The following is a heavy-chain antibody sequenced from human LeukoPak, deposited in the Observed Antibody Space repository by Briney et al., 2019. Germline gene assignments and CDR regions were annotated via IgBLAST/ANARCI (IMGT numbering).Heavy chain of an antibody. J-gene: IGHJ4*02. CDR1: GFTFSSYG. D-gene: IGHD1-26*01. CDR3: AKAAVYSKRWTPFDD. V-gene: IGHV3-30*02. Sequence: GGSLRLSCAASGFTFSSYGMHWARQAPGKGLEWVAYIRYDGSNKYYADSVKGRFTISRDNSKNTVYLQMNSLRPEDTAVYYCAKAAVYSKRWTPFDDWGRGTLVTVSS. CDR2: IRYDGSNK.